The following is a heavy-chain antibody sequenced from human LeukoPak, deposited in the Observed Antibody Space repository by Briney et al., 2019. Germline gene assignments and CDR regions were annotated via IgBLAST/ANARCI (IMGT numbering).Heavy chain of an antibody. CDR2: INHSGST. V-gene: IGHV4-34*01. Sequence: PSETLSLTCAVYGGSFSGYYWSWIRQPPGKGLEWIGEINHSGSTNYNPSLKSRVTISVDTSKNQFSLKLSSVTAADTAVYYCARSRVGATPGYWGQGTLVTVSS. CDR1: GGSFSGYY. CDR3: ARSRVGATPGY. J-gene: IGHJ4*02. D-gene: IGHD1-26*01.